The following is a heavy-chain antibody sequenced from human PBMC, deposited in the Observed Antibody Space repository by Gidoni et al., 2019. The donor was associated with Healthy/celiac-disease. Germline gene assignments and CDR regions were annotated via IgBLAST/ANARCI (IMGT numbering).Heavy chain of an antibody. CDR1: GFTFSNSW. V-gene: IGHV3-15*01. D-gene: IGHD1-1*01. Sequence: EVQLVESGGGLVKPGGSLRLSCAASGFTFSNSWMSWVRQAPGKGLVWVGRIKSKTDGGTTDYAAPVKGRFTISRDDSKNTLYLQMNSLKTEDTAVYYCTTRGYNWNDEGDYWGQGTLVTVSS. CDR2: IKSKTDGGTT. CDR3: TTRGYNWNDEGDY. J-gene: IGHJ4*02.